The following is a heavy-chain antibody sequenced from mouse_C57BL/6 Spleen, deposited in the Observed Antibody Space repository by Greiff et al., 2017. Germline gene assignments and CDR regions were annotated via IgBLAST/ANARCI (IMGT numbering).Heavy chain of an antibody. CDR1: GYAFSSSW. V-gene: IGHV1-82*01. CDR3: ARSDRYFDY. Sequence: QVQLQQSGPELVKPGASVKISCKASGYAFSSSWMNWVKQRPGKGLAWIGRLYPGDGDTNYNGKFKGKATLTAAKSSSTAYMPLSSLTSEDSAVYFCARSDRYFDYWGQGTTLTVSS. CDR2: LYPGDGDT. J-gene: IGHJ2*01.